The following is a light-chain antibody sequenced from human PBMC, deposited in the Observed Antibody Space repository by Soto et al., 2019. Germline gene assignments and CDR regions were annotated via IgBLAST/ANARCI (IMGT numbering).Light chain of an antibody. V-gene: IGLV2-8*01. J-gene: IGLJ3*02. CDR1: STDIGGHNF. Sequence: QSALTQPPSASGSPGQSVTISCTGTSTDIGGHNFVSWYQQSPGKAPKLIIYDVTKRPSGVPDRFSGSKSAITASLTVSGRHAEDEGHDYCSSYTCSNNDVLFGGGTKVTVL. CDR2: DVT. CDR3: SSYTCSNNDVL.